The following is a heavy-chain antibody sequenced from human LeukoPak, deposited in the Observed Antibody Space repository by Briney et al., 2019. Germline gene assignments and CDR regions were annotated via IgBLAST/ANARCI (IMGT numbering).Heavy chain of an antibody. V-gene: IGHV4-39*01. CDR2: IYYSGST. D-gene: IGHD2-2*01. CDR3: ARHSAAIFSNPNWFDP. Sequence: SETLSLTCTVSGGSISSSSYYWGWIRQPPGKGPEWIGSIYYSGSTYYNPSLKSRVTISVDTSKNQFSLKLSSVTAADTAVYYCARHSAAIFSNPNWFDPWGQGTLVTVSS. CDR1: GGSISSSSYY. J-gene: IGHJ5*02.